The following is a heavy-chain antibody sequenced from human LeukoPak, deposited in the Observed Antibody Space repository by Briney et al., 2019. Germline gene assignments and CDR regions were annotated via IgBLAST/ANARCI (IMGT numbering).Heavy chain of an antibody. J-gene: IGHJ4*02. D-gene: IGHD5-18*01. CDR2: ISNSGANT. CDR3: AKDIQAAN. CDR1: GFTFSSAA. V-gene: IGHV3-23*01. Sequence: GGSLRLSCEASGFTFSSAAMTWVRQAPGKGLQWVSLISNSGANTYYADSVKGRFTISRDDSKNTLYLLMDSLRAEDTAVYYCAKDIQAANWGQGTLVTASS.